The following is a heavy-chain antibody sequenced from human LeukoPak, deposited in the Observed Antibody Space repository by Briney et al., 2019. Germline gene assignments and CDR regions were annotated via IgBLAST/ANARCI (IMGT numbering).Heavy chain of an antibody. CDR1: GFTLNGYW. D-gene: IGHD2-8*02. CDR3: TRVQAGRSGLMDV. CDR2: IYTDGSTT. J-gene: IGHJ6*02. V-gene: IGHV3-74*01. Sequence: GGSLRFSCAASGFTLNGYWMHWVRQAPGEGLVWVSRIYTDGSTTNYAESVKGRFTTSRDNAKNTMYLQMNSLRAEDTALYYCTRVQAGRSGLMDVWGRGTTVTVSS.